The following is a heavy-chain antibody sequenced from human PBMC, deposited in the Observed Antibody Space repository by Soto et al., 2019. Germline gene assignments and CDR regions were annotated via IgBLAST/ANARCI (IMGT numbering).Heavy chain of an antibody. Sequence: EVQLVESGGGLVKPGGSLRLSCAASGFTFNIYSMNWVRQAPGKGLEWVSSISSSSSYIYYADSVKGRFTISRDNAKNSLYLQMNSLRAEDTAVYYCARDRGGDLKASDIWGQGTMVTVSS. V-gene: IGHV3-21*01. CDR1: GFTFNIYS. D-gene: IGHD3-10*01. CDR2: ISSSSSYI. CDR3: ARDRGGDLKASDI. J-gene: IGHJ3*02.